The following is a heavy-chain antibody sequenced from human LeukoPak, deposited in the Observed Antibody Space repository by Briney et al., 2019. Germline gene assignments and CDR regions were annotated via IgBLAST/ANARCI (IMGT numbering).Heavy chain of an antibody. D-gene: IGHD3-10*01. V-gene: IGHV4-59*01. CDR3: ARYASGTYYSPFDI. J-gene: IGHJ4*02. CDR2: IYYGGIT. Sequence: SETLSLTCSVSGGTLTSYYWGWIRQPPGKGLEWIGYIYYGGITNYNPSPKSRVTISRDTSKNQFSLKLNSVTAADTAVYYCARYASGTYYSPFDIWGQGTLVPVSS. CDR1: GGTLTSYY.